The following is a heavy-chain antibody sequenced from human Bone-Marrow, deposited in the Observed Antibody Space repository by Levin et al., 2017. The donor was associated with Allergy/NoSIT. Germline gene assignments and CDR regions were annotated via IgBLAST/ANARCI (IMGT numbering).Heavy chain of an antibody. J-gene: IGHJ5*02. CDR1: GNSLTTLS. Sequence: ASVKVSCKVSGNSLTTLSIHWVRQTPEKGLEWMGGFDPEDGEKMFAQKFQSRLTMTEDTSTDTIYMQLSSLGFEDTAVYYCASIYCSGDGCFSNWFDPWGQGTLVTVSS. CDR2: FDPEDGEK. V-gene: IGHV1-24*01. D-gene: IGHD2-15*01. CDR3: ASIYCSGDGCFSNWFDP.